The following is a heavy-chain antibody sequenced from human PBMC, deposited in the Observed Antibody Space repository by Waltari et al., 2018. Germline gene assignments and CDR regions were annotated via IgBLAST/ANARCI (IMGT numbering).Heavy chain of an antibody. V-gene: IGHV4-4*02. CDR2: VRGDGKT. CDR3: ARDRGRGLYLDT. J-gene: IGHJ4*02. Sequence: QLPLQESGPGLVMPSGTLSLLCGVSGDSMSTSDYWSWVRQPPGKGLEWIGQVRGDGKTNYNPSFASRVTMSLDTSTYHFALKLTSATAADTALYYCARDRGRGLYLDTWGQGTLVTVSP. D-gene: IGHD1-1*01. CDR1: GDSMSTSDY.